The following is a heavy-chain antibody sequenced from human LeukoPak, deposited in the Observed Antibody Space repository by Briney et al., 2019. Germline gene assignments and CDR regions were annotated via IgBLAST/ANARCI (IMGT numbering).Heavy chain of an antibody. V-gene: IGHV3-48*03. D-gene: IGHD3-10*02. CDR3: AELGITMIGDV. CDR1: GFTFSSYE. CDR2: ISSSGSTI. Sequence: GSLRLSCVASGFTFSSYEMNWVRQAPGKGLEWVSYISSSGSTIYYADSVKGRFTISRDNAKNSLYLQMNSLRAEDTAVYYCAELGITMIGDVWGKGTTVTVSS. J-gene: IGHJ6*04.